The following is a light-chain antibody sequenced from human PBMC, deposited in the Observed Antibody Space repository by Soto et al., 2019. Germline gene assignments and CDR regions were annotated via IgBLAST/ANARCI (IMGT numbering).Light chain of an antibody. CDR1: RSVSSNF. CDR3: QQYGSSPPLT. Sequence: EIVLTQSPGTLSLSPGERATLSCRASRSVSSNFLAWYQQKPRQAPRLLLYVASSRATGIPDRFSGSGSGTEFALTIIRREPEDFAVYYCQQYGSSPPLTFGGGTRVEIK. J-gene: IGKJ4*01. CDR2: VAS. V-gene: IGKV3-20*01.